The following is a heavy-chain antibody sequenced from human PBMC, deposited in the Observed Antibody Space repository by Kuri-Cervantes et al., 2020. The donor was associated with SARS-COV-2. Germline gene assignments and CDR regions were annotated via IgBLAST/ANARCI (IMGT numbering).Heavy chain of an antibody. V-gene: IGHV1-46*01. CDR3: VRGNSGSYYVH. D-gene: IGHD1-26*01. CDR2: INPSGGST. Sequence: ASVKVSCKAFGYTFSDHYMYWVRQAPGQGLEWMGIINPSGGSTSYTQKFQGRVTMTRDTSTSTAYMELSGLRSEDTAVYYCVRGNSGSYYVHWGQGTLVTVSS. CDR1: GYTFSDHY. J-gene: IGHJ4*02.